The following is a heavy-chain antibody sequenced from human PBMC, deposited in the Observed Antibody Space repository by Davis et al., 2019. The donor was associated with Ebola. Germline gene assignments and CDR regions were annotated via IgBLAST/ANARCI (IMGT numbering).Heavy chain of an antibody. D-gene: IGHD3-22*01. CDR1: GYTFTSYG. CDR3: ARGIGGSSGS. Sequence: SCKASGYTFTSYGISWVRQAPGKGLEWVSVIYSGGSTYYADSVKGRFTISRDNSKNTLYLQMNSLRAEDTAVYYCARGIGGSSGSWGQGTLVTVSS. J-gene: IGHJ5*02. CDR2: IYSGGST. V-gene: IGHV3-66*01.